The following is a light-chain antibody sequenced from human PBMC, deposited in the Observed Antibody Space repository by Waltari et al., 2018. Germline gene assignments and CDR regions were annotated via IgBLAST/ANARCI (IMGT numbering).Light chain of an antibody. CDR1: SSDVGGYNY. V-gene: IGLV2-14*03. Sequence: QSALTPPASVSGSPGKSITISCTGTSSDVGGYNYFSWYQQHPGKAPKLMIYDVSNRPSGVSNRFSGSKSGNTASLTISGLQAEDEADYYCSSYISSSTLELFGGGTSLTVL. CDR2: DVS. J-gene: IGLJ2*01. CDR3: SSYISSSTLEL.